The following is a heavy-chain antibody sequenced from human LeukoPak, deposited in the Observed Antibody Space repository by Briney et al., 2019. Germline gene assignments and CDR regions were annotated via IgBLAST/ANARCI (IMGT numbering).Heavy chain of an antibody. CDR2: INHSGST. Sequence: PSETRSLTCAVYGGSFSGYYCGWIRQPPGKGLEWIGEINHSGSTNYNPSLKSRVTISVDTSKNQFSLKLSSVTAADTAVYYCARGHGDSLVFTYYYDSSGYHPSYYFDYWGQGTLVTVSS. V-gene: IGHV4-34*01. CDR1: GGSFSGYY. CDR3: ARGHGDSLVFTYYYDSSGYHPSYYFDY. J-gene: IGHJ4*02. D-gene: IGHD3-22*01.